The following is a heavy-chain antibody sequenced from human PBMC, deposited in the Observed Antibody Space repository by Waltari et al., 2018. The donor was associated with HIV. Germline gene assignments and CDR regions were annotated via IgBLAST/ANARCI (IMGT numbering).Heavy chain of an antibody. Sequence: QVQLQESGPGLVKPSETLSLTCTVSGASISSYYWSWIRQPPGKGLEWIGYIYYSGSTNYNPSLKSRVTISVDTSKNQFSLKLSSVTAADTAVYYCARGYDSSGYYIWGQGTLVTVSS. D-gene: IGHD3-22*01. J-gene: IGHJ4*02. V-gene: IGHV4-59*01. CDR1: GASISSYY. CDR3: ARGYDSSGYYI. CDR2: IYYSGST.